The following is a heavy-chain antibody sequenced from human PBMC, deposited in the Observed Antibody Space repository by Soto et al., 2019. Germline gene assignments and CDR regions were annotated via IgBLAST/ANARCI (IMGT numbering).Heavy chain of an antibody. Sequence: GSLRLSWAASGFTVSSNYMSWFRQAPGKGLEWVSVIYSGGSTYYADSVKGRFTISRDNSKNTLYLQMNSLRAEDTAVYYCARDLIVATSSANYYYGMDVWGQGTTVTVS. D-gene: IGHD5-12*01. CDR1: GFTVSSNY. CDR3: ARDLIVATSSANYYYGMDV. J-gene: IGHJ6*02. V-gene: IGHV3-66*01. CDR2: IYSGGST.